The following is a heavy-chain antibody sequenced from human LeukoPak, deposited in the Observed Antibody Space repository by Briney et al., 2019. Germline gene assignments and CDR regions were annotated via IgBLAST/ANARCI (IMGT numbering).Heavy chain of an antibody. V-gene: IGHV1-69*13. CDR2: IIPIFGTA. D-gene: IGHD2-15*01. CDR1: GYTFTGYY. J-gene: IGHJ4*02. CDR3: ASGLRVPGH. Sequence: ASVKVSCKASGYTFTGYYMHWVRQAPGQGLEWMGGIIPIFGTANYAQKFQGRVTITADESTSTAYMELSSLRSEDTAVYYCASGLRVPGHWGQGTLVTVSS.